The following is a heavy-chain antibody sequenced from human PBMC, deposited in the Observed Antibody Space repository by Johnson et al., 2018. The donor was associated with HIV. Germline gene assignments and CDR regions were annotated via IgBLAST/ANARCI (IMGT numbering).Heavy chain of an antibody. D-gene: IGHD5-12*01. Sequence: QVQLVESGGGVVQPGRSLRLSCAASGFTFSSYAMHWVRQAPGKGLEWVAVISYDGSNKYYADSVKGRFTISRDNSKNTLYLQMHSLTPDDTAVYYCARGAVSGYVSGDAFHIWGQGTMVTVSS. CDR1: GFTFSSYA. V-gene: IGHV3-30-3*01. CDR3: ARGAVSGYVSGDAFHI. J-gene: IGHJ3*02. CDR2: ISYDGSNK.